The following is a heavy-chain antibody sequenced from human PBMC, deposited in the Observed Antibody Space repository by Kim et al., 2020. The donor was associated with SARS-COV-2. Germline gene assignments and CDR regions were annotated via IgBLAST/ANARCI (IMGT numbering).Heavy chain of an antibody. Sequence: GGSLRLSCAASGFTVSSNYMSWVRQAPGKGLEWVSVIYSGGSTYYADSVKGRFTISRDNSKNTLYLQMNSLRAEDTAVYYCARDLTMVRGVISDAYGMDVWGQGTTVTVSS. V-gene: IGHV3-53*01. J-gene: IGHJ6*02. D-gene: IGHD3-10*01. CDR3: ARDLTMVRGVISDAYGMDV. CDR1: GFTVSSNY. CDR2: IYSGGST.